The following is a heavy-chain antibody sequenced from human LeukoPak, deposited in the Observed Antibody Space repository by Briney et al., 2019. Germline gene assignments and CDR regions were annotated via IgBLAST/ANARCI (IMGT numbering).Heavy chain of an antibody. CDR3: ASKSSLVLDAFDI. CDR2: ISAYNGNT. CDR1: GYTFTSYG. Sequence: ASVKVSCKASGYTFTSYGISWVRQAPGQGLEWMGWISAYNGNTNYAQKLQGRVTMTTDTSTSTAYMELRSLRSEDTAVYYCASKSSLVLDAFDIWGQGTMVTVSS. V-gene: IGHV1-18*01. J-gene: IGHJ3*02.